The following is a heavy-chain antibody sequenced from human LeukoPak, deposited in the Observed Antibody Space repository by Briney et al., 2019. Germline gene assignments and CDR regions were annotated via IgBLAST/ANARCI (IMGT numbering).Heavy chain of an antibody. D-gene: IGHD7-27*01. J-gene: IGHJ4*02. CDR1: GGSLNNYY. CDR3: ARGTWGSDFDY. CDR2: IYATGNT. V-gene: IGHV4-4*07. Sequence: SETLSLTCAVSGGSLNNYYWSCIRQSAGKGLEWIGRIYATGNTNYNPSLKSRVTMSVDTSENQFSLNLISVTAADTAVYYCARGTWGSDFDYWGQGTLVTVSS.